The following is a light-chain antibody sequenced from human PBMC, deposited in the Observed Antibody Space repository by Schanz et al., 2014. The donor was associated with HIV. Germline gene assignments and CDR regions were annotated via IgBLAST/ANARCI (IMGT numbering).Light chain of an antibody. CDR2: GAS. CDR1: QSVRSD. CDR3: QQSYGTPRT. V-gene: IGKV3-15*01. Sequence: EIVMTQSPTTLSVSPGERATLSCRASQSVRSDLAWYQQKPGQAPRLLIYGASTRATGVPARFSGSGSGTEFSLTISSLQPEDFATYYCQQSYGTPRTFGQGTKVEIK. J-gene: IGKJ1*01.